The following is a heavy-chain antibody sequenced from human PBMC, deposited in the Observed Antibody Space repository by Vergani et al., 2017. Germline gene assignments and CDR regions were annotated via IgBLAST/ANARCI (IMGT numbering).Heavy chain of an antibody. J-gene: IGHJ6*03. Sequence: QVQLVESGGGVVQPGRSLRLSCTASGLTFSTYAMHWVRQAPGKGLEWVAVISYDGSNKYYADSVKGRFTISRDNSKNTLYLQMNSLRAEDTAVYYCAKVLIVGATDYHYMDVWGKGTTVTVSS. CDR1: GLTFSTYA. CDR3: AKVLIVGATDYHYMDV. V-gene: IGHV3-30*04. CDR2: ISYDGSNK. D-gene: IGHD1-26*01.